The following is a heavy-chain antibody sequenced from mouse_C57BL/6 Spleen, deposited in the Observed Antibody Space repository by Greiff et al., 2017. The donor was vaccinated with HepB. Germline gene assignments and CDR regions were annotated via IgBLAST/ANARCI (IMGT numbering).Heavy chain of an antibody. CDR1: GYTFTDYY. Sequence: VQLQQSGAELVRPGASVKLSCKASGYTFTDYYINWVKQRPGQGLEWIARIYPGSGNTYYNEKFKGKATLTAEKSSSTAYMQLSSLTSEDSAVYFCARSGDWYEAWFAYWGQGTLVTVSA. J-gene: IGHJ3*01. V-gene: IGHV1-76*01. CDR3: ARSGDWYEAWFAY. D-gene: IGHD2-14*01. CDR2: IYPGSGNT.